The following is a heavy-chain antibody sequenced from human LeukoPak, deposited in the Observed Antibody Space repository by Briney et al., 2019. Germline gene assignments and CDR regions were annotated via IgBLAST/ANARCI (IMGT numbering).Heavy chain of an antibody. CDR1: GFTFGDYT. V-gene: IGHV3-49*04. J-gene: IGHJ5*02. Sequence: GGSLRLSCTTSGFTFGDYTMSWVRQAPGKGLEWVGFIKREAYGGTTEYAASVKGRFTISRDDSKGIAYLQMNSLKREDTAVYYCSIQLFRGFRDPRESWFDPWGQGTLVTVSS. D-gene: IGHD3-10*01. CDR2: IKREAYGGTT. CDR3: SIQLFRGFRDPRESWFDP.